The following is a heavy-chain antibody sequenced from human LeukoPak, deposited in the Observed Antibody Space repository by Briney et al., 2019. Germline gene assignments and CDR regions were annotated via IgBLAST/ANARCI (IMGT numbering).Heavy chain of an antibody. CDR2: IYSGGST. CDR3: ARDLGGGYPNPYDY. D-gene: IGHD5-12*01. J-gene: IGHJ4*02. V-gene: IGHV3-53*01. CDR1: GFTFSSYA. Sequence: GGSLRLSCAASGFTFSSYAMSWVRQAPGKGLEWVSVIYSGGSTYYADSVKGRFTISRDNSKNTLYLQMNSLRAEDTAVYYCARDLGGGYPNPYDYWGQGTLVTVSS.